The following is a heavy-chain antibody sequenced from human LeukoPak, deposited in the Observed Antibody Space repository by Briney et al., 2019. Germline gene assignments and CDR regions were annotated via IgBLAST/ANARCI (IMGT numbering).Heavy chain of an antibody. CDR3: ARAQEYSSGWPYYYYGMDV. D-gene: IGHD6-19*01. V-gene: IGHV3-7*01. CDR2: IKQDGSEK. CDR1: GFTFSSYW. Sequence: PGGSLRLSCAASGFTFSSYWMSWVRQAPGKGLEWVANIKQDGSEKYYVDSVKGRFTISRDNAKNSLYLQVNSLRAEDTAVYYCARAQEYSSGWPYYYYGMDVWGQGTTVTVSS. J-gene: IGHJ6*02.